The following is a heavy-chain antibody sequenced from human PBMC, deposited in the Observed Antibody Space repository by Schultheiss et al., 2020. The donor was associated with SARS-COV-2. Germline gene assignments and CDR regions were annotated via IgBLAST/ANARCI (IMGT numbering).Heavy chain of an antibody. CDR3: ARGFGAGPFDI. V-gene: IGHV4-4*02. CDR2: IYHSGTT. CDR1: GGSISSSNW. Sequence: SETLSLTCAVSGGSISSSNWWSWVRQPPGKGLEWIGEIYHSGTTTYTPSLRSRVTISVDTSKNQFSLKLNSVTAADTAVYYCARGFGAGPFDIWGQGTTVTVSS. D-gene: IGHD3-10*01. J-gene: IGHJ3*02.